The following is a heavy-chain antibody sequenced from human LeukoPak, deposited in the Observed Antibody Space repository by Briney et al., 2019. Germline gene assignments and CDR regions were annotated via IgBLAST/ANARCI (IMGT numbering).Heavy chain of an antibody. CDR1: GGSISSGSYY. V-gene: IGHV4-61*02. J-gene: IGHJ4*02. Sequence: PSQTLSLTCTVSGGSISSGSYYWSWIRQPAGKGLEWIGRIYTSGSTNYNPSLKSRVTISVDTSKNQSSLKLSSVTAADTAVYYCARDYYDSSGYYYSYYFDYWGQGTLVTVSS. CDR3: ARDYYDSSGYYYSYYFDY. CDR2: IYTSGST. D-gene: IGHD3-22*01.